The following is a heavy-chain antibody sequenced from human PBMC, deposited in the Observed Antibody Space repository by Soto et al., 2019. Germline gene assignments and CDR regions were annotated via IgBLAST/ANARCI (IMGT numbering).Heavy chain of an antibody. V-gene: IGHV3-21*06. CDR1: GFTFTRYS. CDR3: ARESEDLASNFDY. CDR2: ISSTTNYI. J-gene: IGHJ4*02. Sequence: EVQLVESGGGLVKPGGSLRLSCAASGFTFTRYSMNWVRQAPGKGLEWVSSISSTTNYIYYGDSMKGRFTISRDNVKNSLYLEMNSLSAEDTAVYYGARESEDLASNFDYWGQGTLVTVSS.